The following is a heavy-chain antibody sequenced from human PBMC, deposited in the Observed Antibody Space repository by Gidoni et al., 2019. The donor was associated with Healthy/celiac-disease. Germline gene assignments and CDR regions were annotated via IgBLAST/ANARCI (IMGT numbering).Heavy chain of an antibody. V-gene: IGHV1-69*04. CDR2: IIPILGIA. CDR1: GGPFSSYP. D-gene: IGHD2-15*01. Sequence: QVQLVQSGAEVKKPGSSVKVSCKASGGPFSSYPISWVRQAPGQGLEWMGRIIPILGIANYAQKFQGRVTITADKSTSTADMELSSPRSEDTAVYYCARDLSVVVAATLLNWFDPWGQGTLVTVSS. J-gene: IGHJ5*02. CDR3: ARDLSVVVAATLLNWFDP.